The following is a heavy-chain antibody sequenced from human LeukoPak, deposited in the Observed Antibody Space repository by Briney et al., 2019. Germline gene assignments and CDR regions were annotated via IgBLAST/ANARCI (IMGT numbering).Heavy chain of an antibody. CDR1: GYTFTSYF. CDR3: AKVYSSSWYSEANDY. Sequence: AAVKVSCKPSGYTFTSYFVHWVRQAPGQGLEWMGMINPSGGGTSYAQKFQGRVTMTRDTSTSTVYMELSSLTSEDTAVYYCAKVYSSSWYSEANDYWGQGTLVTVSS. D-gene: IGHD6-13*01. J-gene: IGHJ4*02. CDR2: INPSGGGT. V-gene: IGHV1-46*01.